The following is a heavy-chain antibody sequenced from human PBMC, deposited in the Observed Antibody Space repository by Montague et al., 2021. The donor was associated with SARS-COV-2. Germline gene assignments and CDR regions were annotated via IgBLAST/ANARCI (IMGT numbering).Heavy chain of an antibody. V-gene: IGHV2-5*01. CDR1: GFSLISDGVG. J-gene: IGHJ4*02. Sequence: PALVKPTQTLTLTCTFSGFSLISDGVGVGWIRQPPGKALEWLALIFWNDDKRYNSSLKNRLTVTKDTSKNQVVLTMTNMDPLDTGTYYCAHSLLFSSLGDLDSWGQGTLFTV. CDR2: IFWNDDK. CDR3: AHSLLFSSLGDLDS. D-gene: IGHD7-27*01.